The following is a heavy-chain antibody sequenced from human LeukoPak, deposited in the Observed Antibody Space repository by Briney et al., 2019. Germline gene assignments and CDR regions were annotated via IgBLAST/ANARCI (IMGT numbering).Heavy chain of an antibody. V-gene: IGHV3-30-3*01. J-gene: IGHJ4*02. CDR1: GFTFSSYT. Sequence: GRSLRLSCASSGFTFSSYTMHWVRQAPGKGLEWVALISDDGSNKYYADSVKGRFTISRDNSKNTLYLQMNSLRTEDTAVYYCAKGYCGGDCPIDYWGQGTLVTVSS. CDR3: AKGYCGGDCPIDY. D-gene: IGHD2-21*02. CDR2: ISDDGSNK.